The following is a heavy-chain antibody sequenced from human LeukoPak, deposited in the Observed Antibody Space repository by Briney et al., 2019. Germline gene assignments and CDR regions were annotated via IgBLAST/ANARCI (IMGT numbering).Heavy chain of an antibody. Sequence: GGSLRLSCAASGFTFSSYGMHWVRQAPGKGLERVAFIRYDGSNKYYADSVKGRFTISRDNSKNTLYLQMNSLRAEDTAVYYCAKRYHDFWSGYYYYYMDVWGKGTTVTVSS. CDR2: IRYDGSNK. J-gene: IGHJ6*03. D-gene: IGHD3-3*01. CDR1: GFTFSSYG. V-gene: IGHV3-30*02. CDR3: AKRYHDFWSGYYYYYMDV.